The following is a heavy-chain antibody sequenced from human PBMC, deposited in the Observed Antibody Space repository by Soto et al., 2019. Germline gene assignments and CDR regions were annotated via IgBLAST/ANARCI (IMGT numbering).Heavy chain of an antibody. CDR1: GFTFSSYA. D-gene: IGHD6-13*01. CDR2: ISGSGGST. V-gene: IGHV3-23*01. CDR3: AKEGLYSSSWYDFDY. Sequence: GGSLRLSCAASGFTFSSYAMIWVRQAPGKGLEWVSAISGSGGSTYYADSVKGRFTISRDNSKNTLYLQMNSLRAEDTAVYYCAKEGLYSSSWYDFDYWGQGTLVTVSS. J-gene: IGHJ4*02.